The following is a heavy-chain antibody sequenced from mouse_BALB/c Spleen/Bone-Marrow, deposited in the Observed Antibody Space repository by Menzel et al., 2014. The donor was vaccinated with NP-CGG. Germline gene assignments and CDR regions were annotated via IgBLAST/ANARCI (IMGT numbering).Heavy chain of an antibody. V-gene: IGHV7-3*02. Sequence: DVKLVESGGGLVQPGGSLRLSCAPSGFTFTDYYMNWVRQPPGEALEWLGFIRNKANGYTTEFSASVKGRFTISRDNSQSILYLQMNTLRAEDSATYYCARDIGGITLDYWGQGTTLTVSS. CDR2: IRNKANGYTT. CDR3: ARDIGGITLDY. J-gene: IGHJ2*01. D-gene: IGHD1-1*01. CDR1: GFTFTDYY.